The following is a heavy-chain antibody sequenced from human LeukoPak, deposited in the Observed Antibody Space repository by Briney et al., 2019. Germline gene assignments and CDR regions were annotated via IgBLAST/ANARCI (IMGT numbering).Heavy chain of an antibody. V-gene: IGHV4-59*07. CDR3: ARGPVSLWFND. CDR1: GRSINRYH. J-gene: IGHJ5*02. CDR2: IYYSGST. Sequence: SDPLSLTCSLSGRSINRYHWSWIREPPGKGLEWIGYIYYSGSTNYHPSLKSLVTISVDTSKNQFSLKLRSVTAADTAVYYCARGPVSLWFNDGGQGTPVTVSS. D-gene: IGHD4-11*01.